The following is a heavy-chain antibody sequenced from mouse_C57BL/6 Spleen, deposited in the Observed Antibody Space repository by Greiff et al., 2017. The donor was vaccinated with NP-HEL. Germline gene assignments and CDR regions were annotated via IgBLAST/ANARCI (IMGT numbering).Heavy chain of an antibody. CDR1: GYTFTDYN. V-gene: IGHV1-22*01. Sequence: EVKLMESGPELVKPGASVKMSCKASGYTFTDYNMHWVKQSHGKSLEWIGYINPNNGGTSYNQKFKGKATLTVNKSSSTAYMELRSLTSEDSAVYYCARLSFYAMDYWGQGTSVTVSS. J-gene: IGHJ4*01. CDR3: ARLSFYAMDY. CDR2: INPNNGGT.